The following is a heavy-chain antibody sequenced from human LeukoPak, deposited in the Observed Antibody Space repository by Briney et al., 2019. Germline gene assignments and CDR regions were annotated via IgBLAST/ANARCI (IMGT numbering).Heavy chain of an antibody. CDR3: ARDFELSGSYDH. J-gene: IGHJ4*02. Sequence: SVKVSCKASGYTFTNYYVHWVRQAPGQGLEWMGGIIPIFGTANYAQKFQGRVTITADESTSTAYMELSSLRSEDTAVYYCARDFELSGSYDHWGQGTLVTVSS. V-gene: IGHV1-69*13. CDR1: GYTFTNYY. D-gene: IGHD1-26*01. CDR2: IIPIFGTA.